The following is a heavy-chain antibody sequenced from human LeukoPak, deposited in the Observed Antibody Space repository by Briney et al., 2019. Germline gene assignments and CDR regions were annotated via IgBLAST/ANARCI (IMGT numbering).Heavy chain of an antibody. CDR2: INPNSGGT. D-gene: IGHD2-21*01. CDR3: ARSDRLHGGPYLIGP. V-gene: IGHV1-2*02. CDR1: GYSFTDYY. Sequence: ASVKVSCKTSGYSFTDYYMHWVRQAPGQGLEWMGWINPNSGGTSSAQKFQGRVTMTRDTSITTVYMEVRWLTSDDTAVYYCARSDRLHGGPYLIGPWGQGTLVTVSS. J-gene: IGHJ5*02.